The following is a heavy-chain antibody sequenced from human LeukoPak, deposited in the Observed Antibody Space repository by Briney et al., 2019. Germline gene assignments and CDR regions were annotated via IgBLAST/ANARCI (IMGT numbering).Heavy chain of an antibody. V-gene: IGHV4-39*07. D-gene: IGHD6-19*01. CDR2: IYYSGST. J-gene: IGHJ4*02. CDR1: GGSISSSSYY. CDR3: ARTLLGYSSGWYHVN. Sequence: PSETLSLTCTVSGGSISSSSYYWGWIRQPPGKGLEWIGSIYYSGSTYYNPSLKSRVTISVDTSKNQFSLKLSSVTAADTAVYYCARTLLGYSSGWYHVNWGQGTLVTVSS.